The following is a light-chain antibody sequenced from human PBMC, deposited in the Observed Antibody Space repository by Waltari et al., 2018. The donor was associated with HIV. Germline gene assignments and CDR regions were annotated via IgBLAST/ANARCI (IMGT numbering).Light chain of an antibody. CDR3: SSYTSSSTLT. CDR1: SRDIGIYDY. V-gene: IGLV2-14*03. Sequence: QSALTQPASVSGSPGQSITISCPGTSRDIGIYDYVSWYQQHPGKAPKLMIYDVSYRPSGISNRFSGSKSGNTASLAISGLQADDEADYYCSSYTSSSTLTFGTGTKVTVL. J-gene: IGLJ1*01. CDR2: DVS.